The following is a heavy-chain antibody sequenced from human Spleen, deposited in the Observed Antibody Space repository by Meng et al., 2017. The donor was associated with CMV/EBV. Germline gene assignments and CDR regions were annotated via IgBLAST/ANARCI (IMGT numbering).Heavy chain of an antibody. CDR2: INHGGSS. J-gene: IGHJ4*02. Sequence: LSLSCVVYGGSFRGHFWSWIRQPPGKGLEWIGEINHGGSSSYNPSLKSRLTISVNTSKNQISLNLSSVTAADTAVYFCARGGLGGFDYWGQGTLVTVSS. CDR1: GGSFRGHF. CDR3: ARGGLGGFDY. V-gene: IGHV4-34*01.